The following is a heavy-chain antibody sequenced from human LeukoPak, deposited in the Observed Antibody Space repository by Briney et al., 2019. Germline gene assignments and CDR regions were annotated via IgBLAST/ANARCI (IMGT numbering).Heavy chain of an antibody. J-gene: IGHJ3*02. CDR1: GGSISSYY. V-gene: IGHV4-59*12. CDR2: IYYSGST. D-gene: IGHD5-18*01. Sequence: SETLSLTCTVSGGSISSYYWSWIRQPPGKGLEWIGYIYYSGSTNYNPSLKSRVTISVDTSKNQFSLKLSSVTAADTAVYYCAREYSYGFRGVRAFDIWGQGTMVTVSS. CDR3: AREYSYGFRGVRAFDI.